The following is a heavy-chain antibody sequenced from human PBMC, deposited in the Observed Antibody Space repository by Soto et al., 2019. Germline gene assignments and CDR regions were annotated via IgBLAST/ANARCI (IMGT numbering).Heavy chain of an antibody. CDR2: ISYDGSDR. Sequence: QVQLVESGGGVVQPGRSLRLSCAASGFTFISYGMHWVRQAPGKGLQWVAFISYDGSDRYYEDSVKGRFTISRGNSKNTLYLQINSLKTEDTAVYYGARATNYDDAMDVW. CDR1: GFTFISYG. V-gene: IGHV3-33*05. CDR3: ARATNYDDAMDV. J-gene: IGHJ6*01.